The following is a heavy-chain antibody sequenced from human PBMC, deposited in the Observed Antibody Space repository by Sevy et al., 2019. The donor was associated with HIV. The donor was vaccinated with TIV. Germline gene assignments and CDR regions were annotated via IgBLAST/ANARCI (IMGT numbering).Heavy chain of an antibody. CDR2: INESGIT. J-gene: IGHJ5*02. Sequence: SETLSLTCAVHDGSFSGYYWNWIRQLPGKGLEWIGEINESGITYYNPSLKSRVTISVDTSKKQFALMLNSVTAVDSAVYFCARSPPVLVVPGAPGWFDPWGQGTLVTVSS. CDR1: DGSFSGYY. V-gene: IGHV4-34*01. D-gene: IGHD2-2*01. CDR3: ARSPPVLVVPGAPGWFDP.